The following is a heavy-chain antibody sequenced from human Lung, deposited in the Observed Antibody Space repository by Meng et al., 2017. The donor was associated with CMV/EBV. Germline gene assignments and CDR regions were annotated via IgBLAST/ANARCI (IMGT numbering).Heavy chain of an antibody. J-gene: IGHJ4*02. CDR3: ARDFAWNFDY. CDR1: GFSFSTSA. CDR2: ISNDGKRK. V-gene: IGHV3-30*04. Sequence: GGSLRLSCVVSGFSFSTSAMHWVRQAPGKGLEWVAVISNDGKRKYYTDSVEDRFTISRDNSKNTLYLQMDSLRADDRATYYCARDFAWNFDYWGQGTLVTVSS.